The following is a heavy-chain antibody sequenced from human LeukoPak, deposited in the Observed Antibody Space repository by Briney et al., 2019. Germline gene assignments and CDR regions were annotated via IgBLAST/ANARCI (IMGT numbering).Heavy chain of an antibody. V-gene: IGHV1-8*01. CDR1: GYTFTSYD. Sequence: ASVKVSCKASGYTFTSYDINWVRQATGQGLEWMGWMNPNSGNTGYAQKFQGRVTMTRNTSISTAYMELSSLRSDDTAVYYCARVGGMWQQLPPYYFDYWGQGTLVTVSS. CDR3: ARVGGMWQQLPPYYFDY. J-gene: IGHJ4*02. D-gene: IGHD6-13*01. CDR2: MNPNSGNT.